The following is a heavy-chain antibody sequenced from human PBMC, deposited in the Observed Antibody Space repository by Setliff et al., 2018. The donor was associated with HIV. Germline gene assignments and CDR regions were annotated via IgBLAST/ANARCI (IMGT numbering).Heavy chain of an antibody. CDR2: IFYRGDT. J-gene: IGHJ3*02. V-gene: IGHV4-39*01. CDR3: ARPFPCASTTCYFAAFDM. D-gene: IGHD2-2*01. CDR1: SGAISRAASY. Sequence: SEILSLTCTVSSGAISRAASYWSWIRQSPGKGLEWIGTIFYRGDTYYNPSLKSRLTLSVDTSKSQFSLRLASVTAADTAVYYCARPFPCASTTCYFAAFDMWGQG.